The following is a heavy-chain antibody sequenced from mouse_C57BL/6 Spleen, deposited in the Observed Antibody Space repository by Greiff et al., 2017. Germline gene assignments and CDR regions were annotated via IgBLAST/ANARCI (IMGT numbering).Heavy chain of an antibody. D-gene: IGHD1-1*01. J-gene: IGHJ4*01. CDR2: IHPNSGST. CDR1: GYTFTSYW. V-gene: IGHV1-64*01. CDR3: ARGGYGSSYDAMDY. Sequence: VKLQQPGAELVKPGASVKLSCKASGYTFTSYWMHWVKQRPGQGLEWIGMIHPNSGSTNYNEKFKSKATLTVDKSSSTAYMQLSSLTSEDSAVYYCARGGYGSSYDAMDYWGQGTSVTVSS.